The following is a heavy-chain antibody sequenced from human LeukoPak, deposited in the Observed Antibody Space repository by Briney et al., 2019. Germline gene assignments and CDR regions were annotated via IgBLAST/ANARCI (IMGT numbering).Heavy chain of an antibody. Sequence: GGSLRLSCAASGFTFSSYGMHWVRQAPGKGLEWVAVISYDGSNKYYADSVKGRFTISRDNSKNTLYLQMNSLRAEDTALYYCAKALDGSSYYFDYWGQGTLVTVSS. CDR1: GFTFSSYG. CDR3: AKALDGSSYYFDY. CDR2: ISYDGSNK. J-gene: IGHJ4*02. D-gene: IGHD6-6*01. V-gene: IGHV3-30*18.